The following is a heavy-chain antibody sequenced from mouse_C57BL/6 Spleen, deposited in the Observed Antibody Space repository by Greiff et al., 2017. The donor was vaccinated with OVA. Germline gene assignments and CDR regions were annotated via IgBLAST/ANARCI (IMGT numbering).Heavy chain of an antibody. D-gene: IGHD1-1*01. J-gene: IGHJ1*03. Sequence: QVHVKQSGAELVRPGSSVKLSCKASGYTFTSYWMHWVKQRPIQGLEWIGNIDPSDSETHYNQKFKDKATLTVDKSSSTAYMQLSSLTSEDSAVYYCARRYYGYWYFDVWGTGTTVTVSS. CDR1: GYTFTSYW. CDR3: ARRYYGYWYFDV. CDR2: IDPSDSET. V-gene: IGHV1-52*01.